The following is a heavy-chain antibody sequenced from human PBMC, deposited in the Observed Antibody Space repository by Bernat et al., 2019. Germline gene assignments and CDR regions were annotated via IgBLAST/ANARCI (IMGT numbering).Heavy chain of an antibody. D-gene: IGHD3-16*01. CDR2: IYSCGST. V-gene: IGHV3-66*03. CDR1: GFTVSSNY. J-gene: IGHJ3*02. CDR3: AKSRRGLGEVFDI. Sequence: EVQLVESGGGLIQPGGSLRLSCAASGFTVSSNYMSWVRQAPGKGLEWVSVIYSCGSTYYADSVKGRFTISRDNSKNTLYLQMNSLRAEDTAVYYCAKSRRGLGEVFDIWGQGTMVTVSS.